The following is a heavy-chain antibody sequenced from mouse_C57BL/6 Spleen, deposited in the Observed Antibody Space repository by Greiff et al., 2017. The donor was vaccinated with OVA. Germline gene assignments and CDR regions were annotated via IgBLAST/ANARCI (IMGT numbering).Heavy chain of an antibody. J-gene: IGHJ4*01. D-gene: IGHD2-3*01. Sequence: QVQLQQSGAELVRPGSSVKLSCKASGYTFTSYWMDWVKQRPGQGLEWIGNIYPSDSETHYNQKFKDKATLTVDKSSSTAYMQLSSLTSEDSAVYYCARSGLLRAMDYWGQGTSVTVSS. CDR2: IYPSDSET. CDR3: ARSGLLRAMDY. V-gene: IGHV1-61*01. CDR1: GYTFTSYW.